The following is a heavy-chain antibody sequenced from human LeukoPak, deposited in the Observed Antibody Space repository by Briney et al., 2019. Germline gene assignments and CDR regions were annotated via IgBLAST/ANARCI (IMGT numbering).Heavy chain of an antibody. CDR3: ARTGTYYYDSSGYYLGY. Sequence: GASVKVSCKASGGTFSSYAISWVRQAPGQGLEWMGRIIPILGIANYAQKFQGRVTITADKSTSTAYMELCSLRSEDTAVYYCARTGTYYYDSSGYYLGYWGQGTLVTVSS. J-gene: IGHJ4*02. CDR2: IIPILGIA. V-gene: IGHV1-69*04. CDR1: GGTFSSYA. D-gene: IGHD3-22*01.